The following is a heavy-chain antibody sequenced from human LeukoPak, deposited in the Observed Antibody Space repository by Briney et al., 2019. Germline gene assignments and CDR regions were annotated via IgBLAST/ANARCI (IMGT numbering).Heavy chain of an antibody. D-gene: IGHD2-15*01. CDR3: ARDIYGSFDY. V-gene: IGHV4-59*01. CDR1: GGSISSYY. CDR2: IYYSGST. J-gene: IGHJ4*02. Sequence: SETLSLTCTVSGGSISSYYWSWIRQPPGEGLEWIGFIYYSGSTNYNPSLKSRVNISIDTSKNQFSLRLNSVTAADTAVYYCARDIYGSFDYWGQGTLVTVSS.